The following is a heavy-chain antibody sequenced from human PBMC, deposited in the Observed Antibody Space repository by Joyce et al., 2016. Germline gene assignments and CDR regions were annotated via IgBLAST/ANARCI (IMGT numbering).Heavy chain of an antibody. Sequence: QVQLQESGPGLVKPSETLSLTCSVSGGSLSSYYWSWIRQPPGKGLQWIGNIYYSGGTNCTPSLKSRVTISVDTSKKQFSLKLTSVTAADTAVYYCARHGPTYYYESSGYSYTFDIWGQGTMVTVSS. D-gene: IGHD3-22*01. CDR2: IYYSGGT. J-gene: IGHJ3*02. CDR3: ARHGPTYYYESSGYSYTFDI. CDR1: GGSLSSYY. V-gene: IGHV4-59*08.